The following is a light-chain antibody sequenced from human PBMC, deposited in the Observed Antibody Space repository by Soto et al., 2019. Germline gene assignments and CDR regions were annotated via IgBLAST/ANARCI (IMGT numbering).Light chain of an antibody. CDR3: QHYQSGHPIT. CDR1: QSVGTR. V-gene: IGKV3-20*01. Sequence: EILLTQSRDTLSLSPGERATLSCRAAQSVGTRLAWYQHKTGQAPRLLISGASSRATGIPDRFTGSGSETSFTLTISRLEPEDFALYYCQHYQSGHPITFGQGTRLEIK. CDR2: GAS. J-gene: IGKJ5*01.